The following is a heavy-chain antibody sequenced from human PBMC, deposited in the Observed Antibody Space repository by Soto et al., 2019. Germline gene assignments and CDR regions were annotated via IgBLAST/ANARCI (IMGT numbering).Heavy chain of an antibody. CDR3: AIRASYYDSSGYFDY. J-gene: IGHJ4*02. D-gene: IGHD3-22*01. CDR1: GGSISSSSYY. V-gene: IGHV4-39*01. CDR2: IYYSGST. Sequence: PSETLSLTCTVSGGSISSSSYYWGWIRQPPGKGLEWIGSIYYSGSTYYNLSLKSRVTISVDTSKNQFSLKLSSVTAADTAVYYCAIRASYYDSSGYFDYWGQGTLVTVSS.